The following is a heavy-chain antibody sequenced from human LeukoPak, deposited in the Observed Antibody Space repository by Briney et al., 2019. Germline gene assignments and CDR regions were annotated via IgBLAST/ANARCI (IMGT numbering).Heavy chain of an antibody. V-gene: IGHV4-59*02. J-gene: IGHJ6*03. D-gene: IGHD3-10*01. CDR1: GGSVSDYY. Sequence: SETLSLTCTISGGSVSDYYWSWIRQPPGKGLEWIGYIYYSGSTNYNPSLKSRVTISVDTSKNQFSLKLSSVTAADTAVYYCARGRSSMVRGYYYYYMDVWGKGTTVTISS. CDR2: IYYSGST. CDR3: ARGRSSMVRGYYYYYMDV.